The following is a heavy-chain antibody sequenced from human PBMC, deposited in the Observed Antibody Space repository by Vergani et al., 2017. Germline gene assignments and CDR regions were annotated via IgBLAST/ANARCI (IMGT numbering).Heavy chain of an antibody. CDR2: IYYSGST. D-gene: IGHD2-15*01. CDR3: AGSECSGGSCYAFDY. J-gene: IGHJ4*02. Sequence: QVQLQESGPGLVKPSQTLSVTCTVSGGSISSGGYYWSWIRQHPGKGLEWVGYIYYSGSTYYNPSLKSRVTISVDTSKNQFSLKLSSVTAADTAVYYCAGSECSGGSCYAFDYWGQGTLVTVSS. V-gene: IGHV4-31*03. CDR1: GGSISSGGYY.